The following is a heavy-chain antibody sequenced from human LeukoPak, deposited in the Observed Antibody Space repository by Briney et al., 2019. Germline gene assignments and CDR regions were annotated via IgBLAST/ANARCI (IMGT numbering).Heavy chain of an antibody. CDR1: GYTFTSYG. V-gene: IGHV1-18*01. Sequence: GASVKVSSKASGYTFTSYGISWVRQAPGQGLEWMGWISAYNGNTNYAQKLQGRVTMTTDTSTSTAYMELRSLRSDDTAVYYCARDSVTMVRGLYYYGMDVWGQGTTVTVSS. CDR2: ISAYNGNT. CDR3: ARDSVTMVRGLYYYGMDV. D-gene: IGHD3-10*01. J-gene: IGHJ6*02.